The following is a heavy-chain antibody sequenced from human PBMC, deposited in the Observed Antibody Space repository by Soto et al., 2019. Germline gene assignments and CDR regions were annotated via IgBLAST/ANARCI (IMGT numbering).Heavy chain of an antibody. D-gene: IGHD6-6*01. CDR3: ASSPPNDAFDR. J-gene: IGHJ3*01. Sequence: QGQLQESGPGVVRPSQTLSLTCTDSGASISSGDHYWTCIRQPPGKALEWIGYLYYSGSAFYNPSRKRRVTMSIYMSKSQFSLNRRSVTAADTAVYYCASSPPNDAFDRWGQGTMVIVSS. CDR1: GASISSGDHY. CDR2: LYYSGSA. V-gene: IGHV4-30-4*01.